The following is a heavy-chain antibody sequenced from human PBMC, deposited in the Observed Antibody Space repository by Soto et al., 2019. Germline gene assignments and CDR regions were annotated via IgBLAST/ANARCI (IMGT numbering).Heavy chain of an antibody. D-gene: IGHD3-9*01. CDR3: ARDILTGYYIGNYYMDV. J-gene: IGHJ6*03. CDR2: ISSSSSTI. CDR1: GITFSSYS. V-gene: IGHV3-48*01. Sequence: GGSLRLSCAASGITFSSYSMNWVRQAPGKGLEWVSYISSSSSTIYYADSVKGRFTISRDNAKNSLYLQMNSLRAEDTAVYYCARDILTGYYIGNYYMDVWGKGTTVTVSS.